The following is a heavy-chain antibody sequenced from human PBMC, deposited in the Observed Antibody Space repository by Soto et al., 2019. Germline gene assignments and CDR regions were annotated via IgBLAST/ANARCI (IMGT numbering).Heavy chain of an antibody. CDR2: IKSKTDGGTT. CDR1: GFTFSSYG. J-gene: IGHJ6*02. V-gene: IGHV3-15*07. Sequence: GGSLRLSCAASGFTFSSYGMHWVRQAPGKGLEWVGRIKSKTDGGTTDYAAPVKGRFTISRDDSKNTLYLQMNSLKTEDTAVYYCTTDLNSSSWYYYYGMDVWGQGTTVTVSS. CDR3: TTDLNSSSWYYYYGMDV. D-gene: IGHD6-13*01.